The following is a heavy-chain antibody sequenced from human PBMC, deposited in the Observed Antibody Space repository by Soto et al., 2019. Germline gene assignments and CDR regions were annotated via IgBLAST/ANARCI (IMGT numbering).Heavy chain of an antibody. D-gene: IGHD3-16*01. CDR2: IYYSGST. J-gene: IGHJ4*02. CDR1: GGSVSSGSYY. CDR3: ARGGLGIHYFDY. Sequence: QVQLQESGPGLVKSSETLSLTCTVSGGSVSSGSYYWSWIRQPPGKGLEWIGYIYYSGSTNYNPSLKSRVTISVDTSKNQFSLKLSSVTAADTAVYYCARGGLGIHYFDYWGQGTLVTVSS. V-gene: IGHV4-61*01.